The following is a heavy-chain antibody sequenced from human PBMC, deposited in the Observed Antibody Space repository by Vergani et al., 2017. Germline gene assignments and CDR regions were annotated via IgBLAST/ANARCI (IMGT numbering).Heavy chain of an antibody. D-gene: IGHD2-2*01. Sequence: QVQLVPSGAEVKKPGASVKVSCKASGYTFTSYGISWVRQAPGQGLEWMGWISAYNGNTNYAQKLQGRVTMTTDTSTSTAYMELRSLRSDDTAVYYCARDIVVVPAASLGYGMDVWGQGTTVTVSS. CDR3: ARDIVVVPAASLGYGMDV. J-gene: IGHJ6*02. CDR2: ISAYNGNT. CDR1: GYTFTSYG. V-gene: IGHV1-18*01.